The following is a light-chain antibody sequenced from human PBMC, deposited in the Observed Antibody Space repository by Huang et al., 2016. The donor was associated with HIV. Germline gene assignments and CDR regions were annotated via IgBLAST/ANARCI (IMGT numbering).Light chain of an antibody. V-gene: IGKV1-8*01. Sequence: AIRMTQSPSSLSASTGDRVNITCRASQDINNFLALYQQKPGKAPNLLIYAASILYTGVPSRFSGSGSGTEFNLSISCLQSEDFATYYCQQYYSYRTFGQGTQVEIK. CDR3: QQYYSYRT. CDR2: AAS. J-gene: IGKJ1*01. CDR1: QDINNF.